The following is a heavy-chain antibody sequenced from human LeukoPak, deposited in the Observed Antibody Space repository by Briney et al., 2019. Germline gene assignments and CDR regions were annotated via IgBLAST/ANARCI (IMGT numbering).Heavy chain of an antibody. D-gene: IGHD3-10*01. J-gene: IGHJ3*01. CDR1: GGSISSSYSY. CDR2: IYYSGST. Sequence: SETLSLTCTVSGGSISSSYSYWGWIRQPPGKGLEWIGYIYYSGSTYYNPSLKSRVTISVDTSKNHFSLKLNSVTAADTAVYYCAKPSNYYGSATDAFDFWGQGTMVTVSS. CDR3: AKPSNYYGSATDAFDF. V-gene: IGHV4-39*07.